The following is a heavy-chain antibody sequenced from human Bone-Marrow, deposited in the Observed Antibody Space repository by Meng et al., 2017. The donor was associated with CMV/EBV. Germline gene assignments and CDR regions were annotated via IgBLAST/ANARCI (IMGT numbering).Heavy chain of an antibody. Sequence: ASVKVSCKASGYTFTSYGISWVRQAPGQGLEWMGWISAYNGNTNYAQKLQGRVTMTTDTSTSTAYMELRSLRSDDTAVYYCAREGITMVRGVIITFDAPADYWGQGNLVNVPS. CDR2: ISAYNGNT. V-gene: IGHV1-18*01. CDR1: GYTFTSYG. D-gene: IGHD3-10*01. CDR3: AREGITMVRGVIITFDAPADY. J-gene: IGHJ4*02.